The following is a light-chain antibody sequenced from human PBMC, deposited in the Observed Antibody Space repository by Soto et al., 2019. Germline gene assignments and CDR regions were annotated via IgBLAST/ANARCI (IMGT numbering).Light chain of an antibody. CDR3: KQYGSFPWT. Sequence: EIVMTQSPATLSVSPGERATLSCWASQSVNSNLAWYQQKPGQAPRLLIYGASTRATGIQASFSGSGSGTEFALTIRSLQSEDFAVYYCKQYGSFPWTFGQGTKVDI. V-gene: IGKV3-15*01. J-gene: IGKJ1*01. CDR1: QSVNSN. CDR2: GAS.